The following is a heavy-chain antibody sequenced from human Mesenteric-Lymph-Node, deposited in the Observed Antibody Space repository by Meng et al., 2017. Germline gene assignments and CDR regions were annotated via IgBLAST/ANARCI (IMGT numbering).Heavy chain of an antibody. CDR1: GYTFTSYY. CDR3: ARDKGTYDFREYYYYGMDV. CDR2: INPSGGST. D-gene: IGHD3-3*01. J-gene: IGHJ6*02. Sequence: ASVKVSCKASGYTFTSYYMHWVRQAPGQGLEWMGIINPSGGSTSYAQKFQGRVTITADKSTSTAYMELSSLRSEDTAVYYCARDKGTYDFREYYYYGMDVWGQGTTVTVSS. V-gene: IGHV1-46*01.